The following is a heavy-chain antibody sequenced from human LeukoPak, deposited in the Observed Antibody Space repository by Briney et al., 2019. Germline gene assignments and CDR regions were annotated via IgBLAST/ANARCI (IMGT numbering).Heavy chain of an antibody. Sequence: GGSPRLSCAASGFTFSSYAMSWVRQAPGKGLEWVSAIIGSGSSTYYADSVKGRFTISRDNSKNTLFLQMNSLRAEDTAVYYCAKDRAQQLVLDRWGQGTLVTVSS. D-gene: IGHD6-13*01. J-gene: IGHJ5*02. CDR3: AKDRAQQLVLDR. V-gene: IGHV3-23*01. CDR2: IIGSGSST. CDR1: GFTFSSYA.